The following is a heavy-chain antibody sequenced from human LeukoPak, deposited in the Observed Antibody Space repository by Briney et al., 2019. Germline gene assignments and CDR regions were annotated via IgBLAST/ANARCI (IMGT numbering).Heavy chain of an antibody. D-gene: IGHD3-16*01. CDR3: ARMIKLRNPQRGRNYYYYYMDV. Sequence: PSETLSLTCAVYGGSFSGYYWSWIRQPPGKGLEWIGEINHSGSTNYNPSLKSRVTISVDTSKNQFSLKLSSVTAADTAVYYCARMIKLRNPQRGRNYYYYYMDVRGKGTTVTVSS. CDR2: INHSGST. J-gene: IGHJ6*03. CDR1: GGSFSGYY. V-gene: IGHV4-34*01.